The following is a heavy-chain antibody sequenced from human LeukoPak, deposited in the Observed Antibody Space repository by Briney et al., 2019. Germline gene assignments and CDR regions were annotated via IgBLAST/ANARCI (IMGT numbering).Heavy chain of an antibody. CDR2: IYYSGST. D-gene: IGHD6-19*01. J-gene: IGHJ1*01. CDR1: GGSISSYY. Sequence: PSETLSLTCTVSGGSISSYYWSWIRQPPGKGLEWIGYIYYSGSTNYNPSLKCRVTIPVYTSKHQFSLKLSSVTAADTAVYYCASLRYLSSGEDQEYFQHWGQGTLVTVSS. V-gene: IGHV4-59*01. CDR3: ASLRYLSSGEDQEYFQH.